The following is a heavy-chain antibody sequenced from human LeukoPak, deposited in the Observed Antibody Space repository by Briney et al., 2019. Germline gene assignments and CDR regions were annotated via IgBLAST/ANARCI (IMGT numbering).Heavy chain of an antibody. J-gene: IGHJ6*04. Sequence: SETLSLTCAVYGGSFSGYYWSWIRQPPGKGLEWIGEINHSGSTNYNPSLKSRVTISVDTSKNQFSLKLSSVAAADTAVYYCAGSRGYCSGGSCYSGNYYYYGMDVWGKGTTVTVSS. CDR1: GGSFSGYY. CDR2: INHSGST. D-gene: IGHD2-15*01. CDR3: AGSRGYCSGGSCYSGNYYYYGMDV. V-gene: IGHV4-34*01.